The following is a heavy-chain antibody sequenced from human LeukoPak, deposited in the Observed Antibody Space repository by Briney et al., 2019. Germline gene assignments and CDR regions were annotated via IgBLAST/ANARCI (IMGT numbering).Heavy chain of an antibody. CDR1: GGSFSGYY. J-gene: IGHJ3*02. D-gene: IGHD5-24*01. Sequence: TSETLSLTCAVYGGSFSGYYWSWIRQPPGKGLEWIGEINHSGSTNHNPSLKSRVTISVDTSKNQFSLKLSSVTAADTAVYYCARTKMATRLGAFDIWGQGTMVTVSS. CDR2: INHSGST. V-gene: IGHV4-34*01. CDR3: ARTKMATRLGAFDI.